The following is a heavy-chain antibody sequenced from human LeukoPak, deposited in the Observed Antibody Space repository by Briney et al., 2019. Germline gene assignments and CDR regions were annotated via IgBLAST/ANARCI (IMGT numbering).Heavy chain of an antibody. J-gene: IGHJ6*02. Sequence: PSETLSLTCTVSGGSVSSGSYYWSWIRQHPGKGLEWIGYIYYSGSTNYNPSLKSRVTISVDTSKSQFPLKLSSVTAADTAVYYCASEPACSGGSCYSYYYGMDVWGQGTTVTVSS. CDR3: ASEPACSGGSCYSYYYGMDV. CDR2: IYYSGST. D-gene: IGHD2-15*01. V-gene: IGHV4-61*01. CDR1: GGSVSSGSYY.